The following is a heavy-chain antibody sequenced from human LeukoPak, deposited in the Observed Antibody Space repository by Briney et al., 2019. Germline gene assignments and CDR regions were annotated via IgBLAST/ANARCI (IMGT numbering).Heavy chain of an antibody. J-gene: IGHJ6*03. D-gene: IGHD3-10*01. Sequence: ASVKVSCKASGYTFTSYVMNWVRQAPGQGLEWMGWINPNSGGTNYAQKFQGRVTMTRDTSISTAYMELSRLRSDDTAVYYCARGPRVVRGVISYYYYYMDVWGKGTTVTISS. CDR1: GYTFTSYV. CDR2: INPNSGGT. CDR3: ARGPRVVRGVISYYYYYMDV. V-gene: IGHV1-2*02.